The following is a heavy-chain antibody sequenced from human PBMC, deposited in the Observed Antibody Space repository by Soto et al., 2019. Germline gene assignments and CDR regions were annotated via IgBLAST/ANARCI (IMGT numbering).Heavy chain of an antibody. CDR1: GFTDSSYS. Sequence: EVQLVESGGGLVQPGGSLRLSCAASGFTDSSYSMNWVRQAPGKGLEWVSYISSSSSTIYYADSVKGRFTISRDNAKNSLYLQMNSLRAEDTAVYYCARDRVRGIIDYWGQGTLVTVSS. D-gene: IGHD3-10*01. J-gene: IGHJ4*02. V-gene: IGHV3-48*01. CDR3: ARDRVRGIIDY. CDR2: ISSSSSTI.